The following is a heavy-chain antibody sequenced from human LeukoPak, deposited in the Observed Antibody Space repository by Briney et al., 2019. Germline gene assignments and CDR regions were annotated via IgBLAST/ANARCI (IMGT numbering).Heavy chain of an antibody. CDR2: IIPILGIA. CDR3: ARVSRKCSSTSCLYYYYYYMDV. D-gene: IGHD2-2*01. V-gene: IGHV1-69*02. CDR1: GGTFTSYT. J-gene: IGHJ6*03. Sequence: SVKVSCKASGGTFTSYTISWVRQAPGQGLEWMGRIIPILGIANYAQKFQGRVTITADKSTSTAYMELSSLRSEDTAVYYCARVSRKCSSTSCLYYYYYYMDVWGKGTTVTVSS.